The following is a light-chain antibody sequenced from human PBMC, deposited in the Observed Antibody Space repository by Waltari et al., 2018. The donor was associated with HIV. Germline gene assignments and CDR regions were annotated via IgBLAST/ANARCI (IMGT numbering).Light chain of an antibody. CDR1: QSISAW. V-gene: IGKV1-5*03. Sequence: DIQMTQSPSTLSASVGDRVTLTCRASQSISAWLAWYQQNPGQAPKLLIYKASTLQRGVPSRFSGSGSGTEFTLTISSLQPDDFATDYCQQYDSYPWTFGHGTKVEI. J-gene: IGKJ1*01. CDR3: QQYDSYPWT. CDR2: KAS.